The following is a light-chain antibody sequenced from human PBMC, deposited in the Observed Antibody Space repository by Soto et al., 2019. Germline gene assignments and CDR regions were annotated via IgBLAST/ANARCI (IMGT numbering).Light chain of an antibody. CDR3: QQLLSYPIT. CDR2: AAS. Sequence: DIQLTHSPSFLSASVSHRVTIICRASQGISTYLAWYQQKPGKAPKLLIYAASTLQSGVPLSFSGSGSGTSFTLTISSLQPEDFATYYCQQLLSYPITFGQGTRLEI. J-gene: IGKJ5*01. CDR1: QGISTY. V-gene: IGKV1-9*01.